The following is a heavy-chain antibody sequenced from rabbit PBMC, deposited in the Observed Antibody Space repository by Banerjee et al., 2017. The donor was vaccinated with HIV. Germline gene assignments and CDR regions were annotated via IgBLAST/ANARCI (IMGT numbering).Heavy chain of an antibody. D-gene: IGHD1-1*01. V-gene: IGHV1S40*01. CDR3: ARGLSSSGNSFNL. CDR2: ININSGADS. CDR1: GIDFSSYVY. Sequence: QSLEESGGGLVKPGGTLTLTCKASGIDFSSYVYMSWVRQAPGKGLEWVACININSGADSYYASWAKGRFTISRTSSTIVTLQMTSLTAADTATYFCARGLSSSGNSFNLWGPGTLVTVS. J-gene: IGHJ4*01.